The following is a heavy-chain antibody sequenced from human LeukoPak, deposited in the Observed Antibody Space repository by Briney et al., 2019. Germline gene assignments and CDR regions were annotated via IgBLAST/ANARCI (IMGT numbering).Heavy chain of an antibody. J-gene: IGHJ5*02. D-gene: IGHD2-2*01. V-gene: IGHV4-4*07. CDR1: GGSISSYY. Sequence: PSETLSLTCTVCGGSISSYYWSWIRQPAGKGLEWIGRIYTSGSTNYNPSLKSRVTMSVDTSKNQFSLKLSSVTAADTAVCYCARDFLDRPELQYQLLPSERWFDPWGQGTLVTVSS. CDR2: IYTSGST. CDR3: ARDFLDRPELQYQLLPSERWFDP.